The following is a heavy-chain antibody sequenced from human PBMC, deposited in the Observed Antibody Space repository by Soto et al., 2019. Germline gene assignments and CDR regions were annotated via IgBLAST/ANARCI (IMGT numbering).Heavy chain of an antibody. J-gene: IGHJ4*02. D-gene: IGHD3-10*01. V-gene: IGHV5-51*01. CDR2: IYPGDSDT. CDR3: ARGSMVRGVIITPHYFDY. CDR1: GYHFTSYW. Sequence: GESLKISCKGSGYHFTSYWIGWVRQMPGKGLEWMGIIYPGDSDTRYSPSFQGQVTISADKSISTAYLQWSSLKASDTAMYYCARGSMVRGVIITPHYFDYWGQGTLVTVSS.